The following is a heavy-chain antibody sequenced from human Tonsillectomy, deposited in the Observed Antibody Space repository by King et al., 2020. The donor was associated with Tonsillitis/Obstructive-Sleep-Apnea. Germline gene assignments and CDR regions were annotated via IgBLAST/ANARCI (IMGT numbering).Heavy chain of an antibody. CDR1: GGTFSNYA. D-gene: IGHD2-2*01. CDR2: IIPILGIA. CDR3: ARGVVPAASLFYYYYMDV. J-gene: IGHJ6*03. Sequence: QLVQSGAEVRKLGSSVKVSCKASGGTFSNYAISWVRQAPGQGLEWMGRIIPILGIANYTQKFQGRVTITADKSTSTAYMELSSLRSEDTAVYYCARGVVPAASLFYYYYMDVWGKGTTVTVSS. V-gene: IGHV1-69*04.